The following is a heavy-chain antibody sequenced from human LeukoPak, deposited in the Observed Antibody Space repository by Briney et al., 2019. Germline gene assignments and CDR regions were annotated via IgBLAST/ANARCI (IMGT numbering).Heavy chain of an antibody. D-gene: IGHD3-22*01. CDR3: ASMTPNSSGYYSGADY. V-gene: IGHV1-69*05. Sequence: GASVKVSCKASGGTFSSYAISWVRQAPGQGLEWMGGIIPIFGTANYAQKFQGRVTITTDESTSTAYMELSSLRSEDTAVYYCASMTPNSSGYYSGADYWGQGTLVTVSS. CDR2: IIPIFGTA. J-gene: IGHJ4*02. CDR1: GGTFSSYA.